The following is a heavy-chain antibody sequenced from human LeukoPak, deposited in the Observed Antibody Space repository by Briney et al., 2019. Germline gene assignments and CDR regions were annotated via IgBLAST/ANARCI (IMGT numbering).Heavy chain of an antibody. CDR2: ISYDGSNK. V-gene: IGHV3-30*04. J-gene: IGHJ4*02. CDR3: AKGSRVGTVTTLPIFDY. CDR1: GFTFSSYA. D-gene: IGHD4-17*01. Sequence: GGSLRLSCAASGFTFSSYAMHWVRQAPGKGLEWVAVISYDGSNKYYADSVKGRFTISRDNAKNSLYLQMNSLRAEDMALYYCAKGSRVGTVTTLPIFDYWGQGTLVTVSS.